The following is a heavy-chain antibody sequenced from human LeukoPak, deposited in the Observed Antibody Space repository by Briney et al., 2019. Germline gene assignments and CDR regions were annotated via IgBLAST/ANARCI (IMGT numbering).Heavy chain of an antibody. CDR1: GGSLSGYY. CDR3: ARGPYKSYRDRIAVAGTDYFDY. CDR2: INHSGST. J-gene: IGHJ4*02. D-gene: IGHD6-19*01. V-gene: IGHV4-34*01. Sequence: SETLSLTCAVYGGSLSGYYWSWIRQPPGKGLEWIGEINHSGSTNYNPSLKSRVTISVDTSKNQFSLKLSSVTAADTAVYYCARGPYKSYRDRIAVAGTDYFDYWGQGTLVTVSS.